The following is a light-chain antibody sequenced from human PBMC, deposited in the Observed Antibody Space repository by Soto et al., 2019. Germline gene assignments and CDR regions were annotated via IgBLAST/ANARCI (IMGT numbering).Light chain of an antibody. CDR2: KAS. J-gene: IGKJ1*01. CDR3: HQYDSYWT. Sequence: DIQMTQSPSTLSASVGARVTITCRASQSISGWLAWYQQKPGKAPKLLIYKASSLESGVPSRFSGSGSGTKFTLTISSLQPDDFATYYCHQYDSYWTFGQGTKVEIK. V-gene: IGKV1-5*03. CDR1: QSISGW.